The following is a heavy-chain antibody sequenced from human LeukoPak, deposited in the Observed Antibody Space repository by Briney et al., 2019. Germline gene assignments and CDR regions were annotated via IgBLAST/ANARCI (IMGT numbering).Heavy chain of an antibody. CDR1: GGSISSYY. Sequence: SETLSLTCTVSGGSISSYYWSWIRQPAGKGLEWIGRIYTSGSTNYNPSLKSRVTMSVDTSKNQSSLKLSSVTAADTAVYYCARHSSSWYDHYFDYWGQGTLVTVSS. V-gene: IGHV4-4*07. CDR2: IYTSGST. D-gene: IGHD6-13*01. J-gene: IGHJ4*02. CDR3: ARHSSSWYDHYFDY.